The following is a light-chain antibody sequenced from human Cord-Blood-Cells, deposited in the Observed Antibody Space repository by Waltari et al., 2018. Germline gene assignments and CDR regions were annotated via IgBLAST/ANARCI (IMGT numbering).Light chain of an antibody. CDR2: DVS. CDR1: TSDVGGYQH. Sequence: QSALTQPASVSGSTGPSITISCTGTTSDVGGYQHFSWYQQPPGKAPKLMIYDVSNRPSGVSNRFSGSKSGNTASLTISGLQAEDEADYYCSSYTSSSTLPVFGGGTKLTVL. CDR3: SSYTSSSTLPV. J-gene: IGLJ2*01. V-gene: IGLV2-14*01.